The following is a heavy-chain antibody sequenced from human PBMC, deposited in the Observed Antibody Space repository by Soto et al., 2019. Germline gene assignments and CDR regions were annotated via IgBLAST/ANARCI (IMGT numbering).Heavy chain of an antibody. D-gene: IGHD4-17*01. CDR3: ARTTAVPNTLRSRYFFDY. CDR1: GGSVSDKTYY. V-gene: IGHV4-61*01. CDR2: VYYSGTT. Sequence: SETLSLTCSVSGGSVSDKTYYWSWIRQPPGKRLEWIGYVYYSGTTNYNPSLKSRVTISVDLSKNRLSLRLSSVTTADTALYYCARTTAVPNTLRSRYFFDYWGQRTLVTVSS. J-gene: IGHJ4*02.